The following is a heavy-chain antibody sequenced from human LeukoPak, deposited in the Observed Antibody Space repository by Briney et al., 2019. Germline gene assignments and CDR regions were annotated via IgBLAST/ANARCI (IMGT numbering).Heavy chain of an antibody. CDR2: IYTSGST. Sequence: SETLSLTCTVSGDSISPYYWSWIRQTPGKGLEWIGRIYTSGSTNYNPSLKSRVTISVDTSKNQFSLKLSSVTAADTAVYYCARSRVLGMATTDQYYFDYWGQGTLVTVSS. CDR1: GDSISPYY. V-gene: IGHV4-4*07. J-gene: IGHJ4*02. D-gene: IGHD5-24*01. CDR3: ARSRVLGMATTDQYYFDY.